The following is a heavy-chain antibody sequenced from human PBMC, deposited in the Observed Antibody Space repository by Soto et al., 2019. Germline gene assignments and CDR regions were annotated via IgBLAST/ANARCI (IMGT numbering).Heavy chain of an antibody. CDR3: ARDLGYYESSGYFDY. CDR1: GFTFSDYY. CDR2: IGSSDNII. D-gene: IGHD3-22*01. Sequence: QVQLVESGGGLVKPGGSLRLSCAASGFTFSDYYMSGFRQAPGKGLEWVSYIGSSDNIIYYADSVKGRLTISRDNAKNSLYLQMNSLRAEDTAVYYCARDLGYYESSGYFDYWGQGTLVTVSS. V-gene: IGHV3-11*01. J-gene: IGHJ4*02.